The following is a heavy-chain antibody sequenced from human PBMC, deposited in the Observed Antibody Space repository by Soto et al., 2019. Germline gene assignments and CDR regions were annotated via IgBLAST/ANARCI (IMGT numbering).Heavy chain of an antibody. CDR2: ISAYNGNT. CDR3: ARDRGSGSYYKSYTPVYYYYGMDV. D-gene: IGHD3-10*01. Sequence: QVQLVQSGAEVKKPGASVKVSCKASGYTFTSYGISWVRQAPGQGLEWMGWISAYNGNTNYAQKLQGRVTMTTDTSTSTAYMELRSLRSDDTAVYYCARDRGSGSYYKSYTPVYYYYGMDVWGQGTTVTVSS. CDR1: GYTFTSYG. J-gene: IGHJ6*02. V-gene: IGHV1-18*01.